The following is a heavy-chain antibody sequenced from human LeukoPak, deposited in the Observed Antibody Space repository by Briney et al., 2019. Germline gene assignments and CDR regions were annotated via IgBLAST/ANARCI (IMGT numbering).Heavy chain of an antibody. D-gene: IGHD6-13*01. J-gene: IGHJ6*02. Sequence: PSETLSLTCTVSGGSISSYYWSWIRQPPGKGLEWIGYIYYSGSTNYNPSLKSRVTISVDTSKYQFSLKVSSVTAADTAVYYCARHAGVIAAAAGMDVWGQGTTVTVSS. CDR3: ARHAGVIAAAAGMDV. CDR2: IYYSGST. CDR1: GGSISSYY. V-gene: IGHV4-59*08.